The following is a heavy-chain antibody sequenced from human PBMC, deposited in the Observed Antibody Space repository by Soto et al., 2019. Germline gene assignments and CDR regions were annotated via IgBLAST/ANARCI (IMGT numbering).Heavy chain of an antibody. Sequence: GGSLRLSSAASGFTVSRYAMRWFRPAPGKGLEWVSAISGSGGSTYYADSVKGRFPISRDNSKNTLYLQMNSLRAEDTAVYYFAKHLNYYDSSVYFDYWGQGTLGTVSS. CDR2: ISGSGGST. D-gene: IGHD3-22*01. J-gene: IGHJ4*02. V-gene: IGHV3-23*01. CDR3: AKHLNYYDSSVYFDY. CDR1: GFTVSRYA.